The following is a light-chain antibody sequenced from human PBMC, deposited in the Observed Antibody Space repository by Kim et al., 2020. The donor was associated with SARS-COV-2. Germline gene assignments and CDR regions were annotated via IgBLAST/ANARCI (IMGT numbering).Light chain of an antibody. CDR1: QSVSRF. V-gene: IGKV1-5*03. J-gene: IGKJ4*01. CDR2: EAS. CDR3: QQYNNYLT. Sequence: DIQMTQSPSTLSASVGDRVTITCRASQSVSRFLASYQQRPGNAPKLLIYEASTLQTGVPSRFSGSGSGTDFTLTISSLQPDDFATYYCQQYNNYLTFGGGTKVDIK.